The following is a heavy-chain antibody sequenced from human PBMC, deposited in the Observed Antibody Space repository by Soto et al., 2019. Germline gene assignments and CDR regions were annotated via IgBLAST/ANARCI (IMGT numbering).Heavy chain of an antibody. D-gene: IGHD3-3*01. CDR3: ARDRLRFFTTNAHYYYGMDV. CDR2: INPSGGST. J-gene: IGHJ6*02. Sequence: GASVKVSCKASGYTFTSYYMHWVRQAPGQGLEWMGIINPSGGSTSYAQKFQGRVTMTRDTSTSTVYMELSSLRSEDTAVYYCARDRLRFFTTNAHYYYGMDVWGQGTTVTVSS. V-gene: IGHV1-46*01. CDR1: GYTFTSYY.